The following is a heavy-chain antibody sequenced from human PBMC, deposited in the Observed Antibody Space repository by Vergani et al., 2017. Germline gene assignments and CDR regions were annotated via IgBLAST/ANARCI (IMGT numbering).Heavy chain of an antibody. Sequence: QVQLQQWGAGLLKPSETLSLTCAVYGGSFSGYYWSWIRQPPGKGLEWIGEINHSGSTNYNPSLKSRVTISVDTSKNEFSLKLNSVTAADTAIYYCARARIVGASLAFDIWGQGTVVTVSS. CDR2: INHSGST. V-gene: IGHV4-34*01. CDR1: GGSFSGYY. J-gene: IGHJ3*02. D-gene: IGHD1-26*01. CDR3: ARARIVGASLAFDI.